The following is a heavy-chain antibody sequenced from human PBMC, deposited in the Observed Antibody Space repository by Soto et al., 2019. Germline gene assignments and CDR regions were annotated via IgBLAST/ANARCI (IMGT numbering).Heavy chain of an antibody. D-gene: IGHD3-22*01. CDR1: GFSLSTSGVG. Sequence: SGPTLGKPTHTLTLTCTFSGFSLSTSGVGVGWIRQPPGKALEWLALIYWNDDKRYSPSLKSRLTITKDTSKNQVVLTMTNMDPVDTATYYCAHRRSGGGYYDSSGYYYFDYWGQGTLVTVSS. CDR3: AHRRSGGGYYDSSGYYYFDY. J-gene: IGHJ4*02. CDR2: IYWNDDK. V-gene: IGHV2-5*01.